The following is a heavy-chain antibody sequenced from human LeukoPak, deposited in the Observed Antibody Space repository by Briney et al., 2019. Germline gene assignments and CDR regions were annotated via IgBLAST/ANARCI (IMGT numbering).Heavy chain of an antibody. J-gene: IGHJ4*02. D-gene: IGHD4-17*01. CDR2: ISPNGVIT. V-gene: IGHV3-23*01. CDR1: GFTFSSHG. CDR3: AKDYGPLSSY. Sequence: GGTLRLSCAASGFTFSSHGMNWVRQAPGKGLEWVSGISPNGVITYYADSVKGRFTISRDNSKNTLYLQMNSLRAEDTAVYYCAKDYGPLSSYWGQGILVTVSS.